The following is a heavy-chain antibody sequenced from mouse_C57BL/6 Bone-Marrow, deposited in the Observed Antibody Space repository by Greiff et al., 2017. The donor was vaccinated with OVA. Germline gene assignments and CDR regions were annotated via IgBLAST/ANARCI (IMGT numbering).Heavy chain of an antibody. CDR3: AREGCLRDWYFDV. Sequence: QVQLLQSGAELVRPGTSVKLSCTASGFTFTNYWIGWVQQMPGHGLEWIGDIYPGGGYTNYNEKFKGKATLTGDKSYSTAYLQFSSLTSEDSAIYYCAREGCLRDWYFDVWGTGTTVTVSS. D-gene: IGHD6-1*01. V-gene: IGHV1-63*01. CDR1: GFTFTNYW. J-gene: IGHJ1*03. CDR2: IYPGGGYT.